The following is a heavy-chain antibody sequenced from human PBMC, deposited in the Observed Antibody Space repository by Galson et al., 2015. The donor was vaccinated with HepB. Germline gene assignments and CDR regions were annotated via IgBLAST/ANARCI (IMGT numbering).Heavy chain of an antibody. CDR2: ISGYNGRA. CDR3: ARDLAAETTDAFDI. CDR1: GYSFNNYG. D-gene: IGHD6-13*01. Sequence: SVKVSCKASGYSFNNYGITWVRQAPGQGLQWMGWISGYNGRAMYAQEFQDRVTLTIDTSTTTASMEVNRLTSDDAAMYYWARDLAAETTDAFDIWGQGTMATVSS. V-gene: IGHV1-18*01. J-gene: IGHJ3*02.